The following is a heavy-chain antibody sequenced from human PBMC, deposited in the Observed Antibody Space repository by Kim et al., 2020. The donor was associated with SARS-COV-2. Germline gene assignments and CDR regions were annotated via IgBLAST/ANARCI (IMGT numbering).Heavy chain of an antibody. Sequence: SETLSLTCTVSGGSVSSGSYYWSWIRQPPGKGLEWIGYIYYSGSTNYNPSLKSRVTISVDTSKNQFSLKLSSVTAADTAVYYCAREVTGFYGMDVWGQGTTVTVSS. J-gene: IGHJ6*02. CDR2: IYYSGST. CDR3: AREVTGFYGMDV. CDR1: GGSVSSGSYY. V-gene: IGHV4-61*01. D-gene: IGHD4-4*01.